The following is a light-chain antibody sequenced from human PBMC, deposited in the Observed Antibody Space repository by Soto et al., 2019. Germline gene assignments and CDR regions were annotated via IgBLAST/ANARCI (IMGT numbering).Light chain of an antibody. V-gene: IGKV3D-11*02. CDR1: QSVSSY. CDR2: DAS. Sequence: EIVLTQSPATLSLSPGERATLSCRASQSVSSYLAWYQQKPGQAPRLLIYDASNRATGIPARFSGSGPGTEFTHTISSLEPEDFAVYYCQQRSNWPWTFGQGTKVEIK. J-gene: IGKJ1*01. CDR3: QQRSNWPWT.